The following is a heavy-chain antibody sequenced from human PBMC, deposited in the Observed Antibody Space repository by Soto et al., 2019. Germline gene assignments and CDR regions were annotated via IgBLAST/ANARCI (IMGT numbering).Heavy chain of an antibody. J-gene: IGHJ4*02. D-gene: IGHD2-15*01. CDR3: VPGLLNPFLDLHS. Sequence: QVQLVQSGAEVKKPGASVKVSCKASGYTFTSYDINWVRQAAGQGLEWMGWMNPISGNSGYAQRFQGRVTMTRNTSISTAYMVLSSLRSEDTAVYYCVPGLLNPFLDLHSWGQGTLVTVSS. CDR2: MNPISGNS. CDR1: GYTFTSYD. V-gene: IGHV1-8*01.